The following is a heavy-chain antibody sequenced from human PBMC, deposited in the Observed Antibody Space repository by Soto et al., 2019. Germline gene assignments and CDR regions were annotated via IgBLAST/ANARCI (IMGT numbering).Heavy chain of an antibody. CDR1: GYTFTNNA. Sequence: ASVKVSCKASGYTFTNNAIHWVRQAPGQRLEWMGWINAANGNTKYSQNFLGRVTITRDTSASTAYMELSSLRSEDTAVYYCARDQGLCSGGSCRGYFAYWGQGTLVTGSS. V-gene: IGHV1-3*01. CDR3: ARDQGLCSGGSCRGYFAY. D-gene: IGHD2-15*01. J-gene: IGHJ4*02. CDR2: INAANGNT.